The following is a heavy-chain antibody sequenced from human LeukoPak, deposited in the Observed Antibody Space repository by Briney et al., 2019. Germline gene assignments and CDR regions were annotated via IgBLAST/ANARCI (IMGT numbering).Heavy chain of an antibody. J-gene: IGHJ5*02. CDR1: GYSFTSYW. V-gene: IGHV5-10-1*01. D-gene: IGHD3-10*01. Sequence: LGESLKISCKGSGYSFTSYWISWVRQMPGKGLEGMGRIEPSDSYTNYSPSFQGHVTISADKSISTAYLQWSSLKASDTAMYYCARRKVRGVISNWFDPWGQGTLVTVSS. CDR2: IEPSDSYT. CDR3: ARRKVRGVISNWFDP.